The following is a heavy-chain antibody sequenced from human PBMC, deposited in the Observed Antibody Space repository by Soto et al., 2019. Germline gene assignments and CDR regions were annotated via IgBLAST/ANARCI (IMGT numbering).Heavy chain of an antibody. CDR2: IYYSGST. V-gene: IGHV4-39*02. Sequence: SETLSLTCTVSGGSISSSSDYWGWIRQPPGKGLEWIGSIYYSGSTYYNPSLKSRVTISVDTSKNQFSLKLSSVTAADTAVYYCAREDDILTGADYWGQGTLVTVPS. CDR1: GGSISSSSDY. CDR3: AREDDILTGADY. J-gene: IGHJ4*02. D-gene: IGHD3-9*01.